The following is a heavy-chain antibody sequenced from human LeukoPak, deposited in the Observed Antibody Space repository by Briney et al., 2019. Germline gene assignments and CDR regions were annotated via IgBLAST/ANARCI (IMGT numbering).Heavy chain of an antibody. CDR3: ARGQLRYFDWLLHAFDI. CDR1: GYTFTGYY. D-gene: IGHD3-9*01. V-gene: IGHV1-2*02. J-gene: IGHJ3*02. CDR2: INPNSGGT. Sequence: ASVKVSCKASGYTFTGYYMHWVRQAPGQGLEWMGWINPNSGGTNYAQKFQGRVTMTRDTSISTAYMELSRLRSDDTAVYYCARGQLRYFDWLLHAFDIWGQGTMVTVSS.